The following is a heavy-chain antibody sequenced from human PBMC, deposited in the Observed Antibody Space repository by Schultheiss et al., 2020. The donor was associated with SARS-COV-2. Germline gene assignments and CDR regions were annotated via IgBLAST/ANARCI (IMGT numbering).Heavy chain of an antibody. Sequence: SVKVSCKASGGTFSSYAISWVRQAPGQGLEWMGGIIPIFGTTSYAEKFQGRVKITADDSTNTAYMELSSLISEDSAVYYCARGFGEYYYYGMDVWGQGTTVTVSS. CDR2: IIPIFGTT. D-gene: IGHD3-16*01. V-gene: IGHV1-69*13. J-gene: IGHJ6*02. CDR1: GGTFSSYA. CDR3: ARGFGEYYYYGMDV.